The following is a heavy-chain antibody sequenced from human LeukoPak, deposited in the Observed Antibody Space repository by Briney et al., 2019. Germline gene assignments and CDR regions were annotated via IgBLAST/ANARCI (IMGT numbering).Heavy chain of an antibody. CDR3: ASSTSPQHYYYYYMDV. J-gene: IGHJ6*03. D-gene: IGHD2-2*01. V-gene: IGHV3-23*01. CDR1: GFTFSSYA. Sequence: GGSLRLSCAASGFTFSSYAMSWVRQAPGKGLEWVSAISGSGGSTYYAGSVKGRFTISRDNSKNTLYLQMNSLRAEDTAVYYCASSTSPQHYYYYYMDVWGKGTTVTVSS. CDR2: ISGSGGST.